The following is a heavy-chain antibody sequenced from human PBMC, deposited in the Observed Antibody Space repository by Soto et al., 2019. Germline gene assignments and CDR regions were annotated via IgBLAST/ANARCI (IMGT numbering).Heavy chain of an antibody. J-gene: IGHJ4*02. CDR3: ARVRSYYDILTGYYYFDY. V-gene: IGHV4-59*01. CDR1: GGSISSYY. D-gene: IGHD3-9*01. CDR2: IYYSGST. Sequence: SETLSLTCTVSGGSISSYYWSWIRQPQGKGLEWIGYIYYSGSTNYNPSLKSRVTISVDTSKNQFSLKLSSVTAADTAVYYCARVRSYYDILTGYYYFDYWGQGTLVTVSS.